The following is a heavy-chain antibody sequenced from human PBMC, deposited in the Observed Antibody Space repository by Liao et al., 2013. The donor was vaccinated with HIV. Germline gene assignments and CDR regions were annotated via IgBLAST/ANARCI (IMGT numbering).Heavy chain of an antibody. CDR2: IYFSGNT. V-gene: IGHV4-4*07. D-gene: IGHD3-10*01. CDR3: ARGFWGSGLDS. Sequence: QMQLQESGPGLVKPSETLSLTCAVSGGSINNHYWNWIRQPAGRGLEWIGRIYFSGNTDYSPSLKSRVTISLDTSKSQFSLNLNSVTAADTAVYYCARGFWGSGLDSWGQGTLVTVSS. J-gene: IGHJ4*02. CDR1: GGSINNHY.